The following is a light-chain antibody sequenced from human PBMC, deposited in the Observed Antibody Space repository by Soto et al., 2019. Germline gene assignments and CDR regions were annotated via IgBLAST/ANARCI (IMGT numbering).Light chain of an antibody. CDR2: DAS. V-gene: IGKV1-5*01. J-gene: IGKJ1*01. CDR1: QSISRW. Sequence: DIQMTQTPSSVSASVGDRVTISCRASQSISRWLAWYQQKPGKGPKLLIYDASSLESGVPSRFSGSGSGTEFTLTISSLQSDDFATYDCQQYNSYSQWTFGQGTKVDI. CDR3: QQYNSYSQWT.